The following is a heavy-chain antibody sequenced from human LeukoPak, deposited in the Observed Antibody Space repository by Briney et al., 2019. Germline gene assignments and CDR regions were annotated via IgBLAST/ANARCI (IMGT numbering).Heavy chain of an antibody. CDR3: ASFSSSSGYGMDV. CDR1: GYTFTSYY. D-gene: IGHD6-13*01. J-gene: IGHJ6*02. V-gene: IGHV1-69*02. Sequence: VASVKVSCKTSGYTFTSYYIHWVRQAPGQGLEWTGRIIPILGIANYAQKFQGRVTITADKSTSTAYMELSSLRSEDTAVYYCASFSSSSGYGMDVWGQGTTVTVSS. CDR2: IIPILGIA.